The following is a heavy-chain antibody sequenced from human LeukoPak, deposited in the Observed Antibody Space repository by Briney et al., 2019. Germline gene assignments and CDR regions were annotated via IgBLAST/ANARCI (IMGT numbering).Heavy chain of an antibody. CDR1: GGSISSSSYY. J-gene: IGHJ4*02. Sequence: SETLSLTCTVSGGSISSSSYYWGWIRQPPGKGLEWIGSIYYSGSTYYNPSLKSRVTISVDTSKNQFSLKLSSVTAADTAVYYCARLGWELPHWGQGTLVTVSS. CDR3: ARLGWELPH. V-gene: IGHV4-39*01. D-gene: IGHD1-26*01. CDR2: IYYSGST.